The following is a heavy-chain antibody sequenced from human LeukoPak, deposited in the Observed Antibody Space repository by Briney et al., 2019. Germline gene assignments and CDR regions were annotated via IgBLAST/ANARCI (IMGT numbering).Heavy chain of an antibody. CDR2: IYSGGST. J-gene: IGHJ6*02. CDR3: TGTLGNYYYGMDV. CDR1: GFTVSSNY. Sequence: GGSLRLSCAASGFTVSSNYMSWVRQAPGKGLEWVSVIYSGGSTYYADSVKGRFTISRDNSKNTLYLQMNSLRAEDTAVYYCTGTLGNYYYGMDVWGQGTTVTVSS. V-gene: IGHV3-53*01.